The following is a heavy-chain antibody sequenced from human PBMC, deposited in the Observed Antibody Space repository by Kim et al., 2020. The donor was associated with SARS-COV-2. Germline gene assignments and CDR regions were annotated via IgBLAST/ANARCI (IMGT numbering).Heavy chain of an antibody. CDR2: INPSGGST. Sequence: ASVKVSCKASGYTFTSYYMHWVRQAPGQGLEWMGIINPSGGSTSYAQKFQGRVTMTRDTSTSTVYMELSSLRSEDTAVYYCARDLLGLADYYDSSGVPLFDYWGQGTLVTVSS. D-gene: IGHD3-22*01. V-gene: IGHV1-46*01. J-gene: IGHJ4*02. CDR1: GYTFTSYY. CDR3: ARDLLGLADYYDSSGVPLFDY.